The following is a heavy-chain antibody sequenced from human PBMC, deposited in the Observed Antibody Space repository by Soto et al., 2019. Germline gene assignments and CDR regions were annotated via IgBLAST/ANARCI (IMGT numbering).Heavy chain of an antibody. V-gene: IGHV1-46*01. Sequence: GASVKVSCKASGYSFTSYYMHWVRQAPGQGLEWVGIINPSGGGTSYAQKFQGRISMTRDTSTSTVYMELSSLRSEDTVVYYCARRGVIAAAGGGYYNGMDVWGQGTTVTVSS. D-gene: IGHD6-13*01. CDR2: INPSGGGT. CDR3: ARRGVIAAAGGGYYNGMDV. CDR1: GYSFTSYY. J-gene: IGHJ6*02.